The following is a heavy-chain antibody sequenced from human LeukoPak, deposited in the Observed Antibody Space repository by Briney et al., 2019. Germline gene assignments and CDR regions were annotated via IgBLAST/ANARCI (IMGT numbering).Heavy chain of an antibody. D-gene: IGHD5-18*01. CDR1: GRSFSDYY. V-gene: IGHV4-34*01. CDR2: INHSGGT. J-gene: IGHJ5*01. CDR3: ARAKDSYGKVFDC. Sequence: SETLSLTCEVYGRSFSDYYWSWIRQPPGKGLEWIGEINHSGGTSYNPSLKSRVTMSVDTSKNQFSVKLTSVTAADTAVYYCARAKDSYGKVFDCWGQGTLVTVSS.